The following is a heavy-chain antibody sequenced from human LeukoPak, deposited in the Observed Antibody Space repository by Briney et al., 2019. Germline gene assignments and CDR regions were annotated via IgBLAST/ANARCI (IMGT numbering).Heavy chain of an antibody. Sequence: GGTLTLYCATSRFTCYSYWRMWFRQAQGNGLVWVAAISQDGSQRFYLDSLTGRFTISRDNAQNSLHLRLNSLRAEDTAIYYCSRYLGVTSRLEYWGQGTLVTVSS. J-gene: IGHJ4*02. CDR2: ISQDGSQR. D-gene: IGHD4-23*01. V-gene: IGHV3-7*03. CDR1: RFTCYSYW. CDR3: SRYLGVTSRLEY.